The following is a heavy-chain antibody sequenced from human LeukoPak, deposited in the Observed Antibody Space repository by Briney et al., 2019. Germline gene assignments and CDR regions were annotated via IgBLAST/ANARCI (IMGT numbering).Heavy chain of an antibody. Sequence: PSETLSLTCAVSGYTISSGHDWGWIRQPPGKGLEWIGSINHSGSTYYNPSLKSRVTILVDTSKNQFSLKLTSVTAADTAVYYCTRDTTRDYWGQGSLVTVSS. V-gene: IGHV4-38-2*01. CDR2: INHSGST. CDR3: TRDTTRDY. J-gene: IGHJ4*02. D-gene: IGHD4-11*01. CDR1: GYTISSGHD.